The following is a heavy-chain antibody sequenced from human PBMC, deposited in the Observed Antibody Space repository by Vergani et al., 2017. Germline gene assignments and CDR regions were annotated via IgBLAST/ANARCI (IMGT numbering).Heavy chain of an antibody. Sequence: QVQLQESGPGLVKPSETLTLTCDVSDSSIMTNPYWGWFRQSPGKGLEWIGCIHHSGDTHYNSSLKSRVSISIVSSSKFSLILTSVPAADTAIYYCAGHRGSGGFFPSSYFYGMDVWGHGTTVTVSS. J-gene: IGHJ6*02. CDR2: IHHSGDT. CDR3: AGHRGSGGFFPSSYFYGMDV. D-gene: IGHD3-10*01. CDR1: DSSIMTNPY. V-gene: IGHV4-38-2*01.